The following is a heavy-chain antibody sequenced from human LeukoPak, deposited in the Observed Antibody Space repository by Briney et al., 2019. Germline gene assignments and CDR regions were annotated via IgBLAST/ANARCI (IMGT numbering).Heavy chain of an antibody. V-gene: IGHV3-30*02. CDR1: GFTFSSYG. J-gene: IGHJ3*02. D-gene: IGHD6-19*01. CDR3: SKGCDSSPSDLDI. CDR2: IRNDGSNK. Sequence: GGSLRLSCAASGFTFSSYGMHWVRQAPGKGLEWVAFIRNDGSNKYYVDSVKGRFTISRDNSKNTLYLEMNSLRAEDTAVYYCSKGCDSSPSDLDIWGQGTMVTVSS.